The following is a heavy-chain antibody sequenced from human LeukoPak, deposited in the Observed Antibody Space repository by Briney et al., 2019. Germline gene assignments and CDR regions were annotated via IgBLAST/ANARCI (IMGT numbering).Heavy chain of an antibody. CDR2: IYTSGST. Sequence: PSETLSLTCTVSGYSVRSDHYWGWLRQPAGKGLEWIGRIYTSGSTNYNPSLKSRVTISVDTSKNQFSLKLSSVTAADTAVYYCARDGIFAEVNDAFDIWGQGTMVTVSS. V-gene: IGHV4-4*07. J-gene: IGHJ3*02. CDR1: GYSVRSDHY. CDR3: ARDGIFAEVNDAFDI. D-gene: IGHD3-3*01.